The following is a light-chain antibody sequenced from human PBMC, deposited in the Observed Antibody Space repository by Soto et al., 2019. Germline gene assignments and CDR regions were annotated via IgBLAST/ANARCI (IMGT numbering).Light chain of an antibody. CDR1: QSVSTY. J-gene: IGKJ5*01. V-gene: IGKV3-11*01. CDR3: QQRRSWPPTIT. Sequence: EIVLTPSPATLSFSPGEGATLSFRASQSVSTYLAWYQQRPCQAPRLLIYDASYRATDIPPRFSGSGSGTDFTLTISSLEPEDFAVYYCQQRRSWPPTITFGQGTRLEI. CDR2: DAS.